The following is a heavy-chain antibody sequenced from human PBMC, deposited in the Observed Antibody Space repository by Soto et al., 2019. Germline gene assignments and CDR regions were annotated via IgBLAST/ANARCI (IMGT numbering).Heavy chain of an antibody. CDR2: ILSKTDAETT. V-gene: IGHV3-15*01. J-gene: IGHJ4*02. CDR1: GFTFRSVW. CDR3: TSLYQGISN. Sequence: GGSLRLSCAASGFTFRSVWISWGRQTPGKGLEWVGRILSKTDAETTDYAAPVKGRFTISRDDSKNALYLQMNSLKTEDTAVYYCTSLYQGISNWGQGTLVTVSS. D-gene: IGHD1-20*01.